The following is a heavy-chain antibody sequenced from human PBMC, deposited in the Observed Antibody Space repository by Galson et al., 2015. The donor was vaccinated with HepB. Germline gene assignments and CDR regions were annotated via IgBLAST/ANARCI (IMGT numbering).Heavy chain of an antibody. Sequence: SLRLSCAGSGFMFSGYWMHWVRQAPGKGLEWVARTNTDGSSRSYADFVTGRFTISRDNAKKTLYLEMNSLRAEDTAVYFCVRNSVYHSSGYFQNWFDPWGQGTLVTVSS. D-gene: IGHD3-22*01. V-gene: IGHV3-74*01. CDR3: VRNSVYHSSGYFQNWFDP. CDR2: TNTDGSSR. J-gene: IGHJ5*02. CDR1: GFMFSGYW.